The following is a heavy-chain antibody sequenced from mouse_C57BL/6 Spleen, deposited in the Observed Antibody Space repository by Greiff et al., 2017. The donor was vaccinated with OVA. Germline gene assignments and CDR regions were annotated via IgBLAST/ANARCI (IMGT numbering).Heavy chain of an antibody. CDR1: GFTFSDYG. CDR2: ISSGSSTI. J-gene: IGHJ2*01. Sequence: DVTLVESGGGLVKPGGSLKLSCAASGFTFSDYGMHWVRQAPEKGLEWVAYISSGSSTIYYADAVKGRFTISRDHAKITLFLQMTSLVSEDTAMYYCARLGGNYFDYWGQGTTLTVSS. D-gene: IGHD4-1*01. CDR3: ARLGGNYFDY. V-gene: IGHV5-17*01.